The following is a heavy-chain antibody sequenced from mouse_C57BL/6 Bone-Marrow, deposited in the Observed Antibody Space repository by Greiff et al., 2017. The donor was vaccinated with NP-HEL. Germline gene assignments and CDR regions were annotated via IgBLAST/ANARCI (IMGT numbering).Heavy chain of an antibody. D-gene: IGHD3-2*02. CDR1: GYTFTSYW. Sequence: VKLQQPGAELVKPGASVKLSCKASGYTFTSYWMQWVKQRPGQGLEWIGEIDPSDSYTNYNQKFKGKATLTVDTSSSTAYMQLSSLTSEDSAVYYCARRELRLFAYWGQGTLVTVSA. J-gene: IGHJ3*01. CDR3: ARRELRLFAY. V-gene: IGHV1-50*01. CDR2: IDPSDSYT.